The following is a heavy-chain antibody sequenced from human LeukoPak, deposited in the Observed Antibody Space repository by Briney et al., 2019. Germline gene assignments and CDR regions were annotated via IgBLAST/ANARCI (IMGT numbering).Heavy chain of an antibody. J-gene: IGHJ4*02. CDR3: ATLHSSSINCFLEW. V-gene: IGHV3-7*01. CDR1: GFTFSNFW. CDR2: IKEDGSEK. D-gene: IGHD2-2*01. Sequence: QPGGSLRLSCAASGFTFSNFWMNWVRQTPGKGLEWLANIKEDGSEKYYVDSVKGRFTISRDNAKNSLFLQMNSLTAEDTAVYYCATLHSSSINCFLEWWGQGTLVTVSS.